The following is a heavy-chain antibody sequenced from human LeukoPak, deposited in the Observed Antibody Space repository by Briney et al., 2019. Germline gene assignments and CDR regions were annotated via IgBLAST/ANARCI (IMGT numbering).Heavy chain of an antibody. CDR1: GGSFSGYY. J-gene: IGHJ3*02. V-gene: IGHV4-59*01. CDR3: ARAPRGLLVRAFDI. D-gene: IGHD6-25*01. CDR2: IYYSGST. Sequence: SETLSLTCAVYGGSFSGYYWSWIRQPPGKGLEWIGYIYYSGSTNCNPSLKSRVTISVDTSKNQFSLKLSSVTAADTAVYYCARAPRGLLVRAFDIWGQGTMVTVSS.